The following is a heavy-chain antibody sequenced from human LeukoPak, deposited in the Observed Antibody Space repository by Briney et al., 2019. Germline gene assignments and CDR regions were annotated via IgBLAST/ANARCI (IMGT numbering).Heavy chain of an antibody. CDR1: GGSISSSSYY. Sequence: SETLSLTCTVSGGSISSSSYYWGWIRQPPGKGLEWIGSIYYSGSTYYNPSLKSRVTISVDTSKNQFSLKLSSVTAADTAVYYCARAEDYDFWSGYYLNYFDYWGQGTLVTVSS. CDR3: ARAEDYDFWSGYYLNYFDY. V-gene: IGHV4-39*07. CDR2: IYYSGST. J-gene: IGHJ4*02. D-gene: IGHD3-3*01.